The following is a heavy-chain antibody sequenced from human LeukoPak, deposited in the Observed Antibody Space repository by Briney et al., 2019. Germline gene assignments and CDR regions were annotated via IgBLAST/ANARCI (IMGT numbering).Heavy chain of an antibody. Sequence: GGSLRLSCAASGFTLSNAWMSWVRQAPGKGLEWVSYISGRSSTIYYADSVKGRFTISRDNAKNSLYLQLNSLRVEDTAVYFCAGGFAFLIESWGQGTLVTVSS. D-gene: IGHD3-3*02. CDR3: AGGFAFLIES. V-gene: IGHV3-48*04. CDR1: GFTLSNAW. J-gene: IGHJ4*02. CDR2: ISGRSSTI.